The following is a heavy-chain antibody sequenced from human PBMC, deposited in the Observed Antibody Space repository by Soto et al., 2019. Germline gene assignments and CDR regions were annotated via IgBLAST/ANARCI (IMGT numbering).Heavy chain of an antibody. J-gene: IGHJ3*02. CDR1: GYNFTTYA. D-gene: IGHD3-10*01. CDR3: ARDPWGGAVDAFDI. Sequence: QVQFVQSGAEVKKPGASVKVSCKASGYNFTTYAIHWVRQAPGQRLEWMGWINTGKGNTKYSQKFQGRVTITRDTSASKAYMDLSSLRSGDTAVYYCARDPWGGAVDAFDIWGQGTMVTVSS. V-gene: IGHV1-3*04. CDR2: INTGKGNT.